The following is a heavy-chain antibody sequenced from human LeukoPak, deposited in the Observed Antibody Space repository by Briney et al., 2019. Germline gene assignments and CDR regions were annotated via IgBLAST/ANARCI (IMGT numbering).Heavy chain of an antibody. D-gene: IGHD5-18*01. V-gene: IGHV3-21*01. J-gene: IGHJ3*02. Sequence: GGSLRLSCAASGFTFSSYSMNWVRQAPGKGLEWVSSISSSSSYIYYADSVKGRFTISRDNAKNSLYLQMNSLRAEDTAVYYCARDLSTVHGYSYGLSGAFDIWGQGTMVTVSS. CDR2: ISSSSSYI. CDR3: ARDLSTVHGYSYGLSGAFDI. CDR1: GFTFSSYS.